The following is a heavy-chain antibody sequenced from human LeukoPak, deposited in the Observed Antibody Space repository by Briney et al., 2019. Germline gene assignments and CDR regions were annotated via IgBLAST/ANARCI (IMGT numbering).Heavy chain of an antibody. J-gene: IGHJ4*02. CDR3: ARLGANDYDSSGYYYN. CDR1: GFTFENYW. D-gene: IGHD3-22*01. Sequence: GGSLRLSCVTSGFTFENYWMTWVRQAPGKGLEWVANIKEDGSEKYYVDFVKGRFTISRDNAKNSLYLQMNSLRAEDTAVYYCARLGANDYDSSGYYYNWGQGTLVTVSS. CDR2: IKEDGSEK. V-gene: IGHV3-7*01.